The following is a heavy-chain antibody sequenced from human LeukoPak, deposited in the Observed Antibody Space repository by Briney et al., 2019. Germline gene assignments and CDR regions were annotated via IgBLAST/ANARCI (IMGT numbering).Heavy chain of an antibody. CDR1: GGSVSSGSYY. V-gene: IGHV4-61*01. D-gene: IGHD6-13*01. CDR3: ARERAAGGLDY. Sequence: SETLSLTCTVSGGSVSSGSYYWSWIRQPPGKGLEWIGYIYYSGSTNYNPSLKSRVTISVDTSTNQFSLKLSSVTAADTAVYYCARERAAGGLDYWGQGTLVTVSS. J-gene: IGHJ4*02. CDR2: IYYSGST.